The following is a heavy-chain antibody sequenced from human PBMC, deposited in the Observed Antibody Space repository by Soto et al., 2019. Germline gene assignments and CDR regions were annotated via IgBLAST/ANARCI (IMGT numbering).Heavy chain of an antibody. Sequence: ASVKGSWKGAGYTFTGYYMHWGRQAPGQGLEWMGWINPNSGGTNYAQKFQGWVTMTRDTSISTAYMELSRLRSDDTAVYYCARSGYSSSSNWFDPWGQGTLVTVSS. CDR2: INPNSGGT. V-gene: IGHV1-2*04. J-gene: IGHJ5*02. D-gene: IGHD6-13*01. CDR3: ARSGYSSSSNWFDP. CDR1: GYTFTGYY.